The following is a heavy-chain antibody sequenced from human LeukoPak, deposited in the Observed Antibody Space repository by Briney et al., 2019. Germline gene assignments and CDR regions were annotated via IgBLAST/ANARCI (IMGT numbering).Heavy chain of an antibody. CDR1: GFTFSSYF. CDR3: AQPGQFDS. V-gene: IGHV3-23*01. Sequence: SGGSLRLSCAASGFTFSSYFMSWVRQAPGKGLEWVSSISGSGGKTYYTDSVKGRFTISRDNSRNMLYLQMNSLRAEDTAVYYCAQPGQFDSWGQGTLVTVSS. CDR2: ISGSGGKT. J-gene: IGHJ5*01. D-gene: IGHD2-8*02.